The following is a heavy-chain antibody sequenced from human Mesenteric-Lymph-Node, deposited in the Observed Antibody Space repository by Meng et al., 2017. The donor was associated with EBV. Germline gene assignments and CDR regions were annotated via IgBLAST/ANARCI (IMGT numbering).Heavy chain of an antibody. Sequence: QVRLQEPGPGLGKPSRTRSLTCTVSGDSISSDIWWSWVRQPPGKGLEWIGEVYHRGDTNYNPSLKSRVDISVDKSKNQFYLSLFSVTAADTAVYYCGRDQGRELINHWGQGTLVTVSS. J-gene: IGHJ4*02. CDR1: GDSISSDIW. CDR3: GRDQGRELINH. V-gene: IGHV4-4*02. CDR2: VYHRGDT. D-gene: IGHD1-7*01.